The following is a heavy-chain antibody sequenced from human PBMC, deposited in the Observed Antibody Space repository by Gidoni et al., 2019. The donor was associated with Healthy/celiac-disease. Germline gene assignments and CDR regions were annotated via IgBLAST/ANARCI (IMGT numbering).Heavy chain of an antibody. CDR2: IYHSGNT. Sequence: QVQLQESGPGLVKPSETLSLTCSVSDYSISRGSYWGWIRQPPGKGLEWIGSIYHSGNTYYNPSLKSRVIIFADTSKNQFSLKLTSMTAADTAVYYCAREAGSGYLKSNWFDPWGQGTLVTVSS. CDR3: AREAGSGYLKSNWFDP. J-gene: IGHJ5*02. CDR1: DYSISRGSY. V-gene: IGHV4-38-2*02. D-gene: IGHD5-12*01.